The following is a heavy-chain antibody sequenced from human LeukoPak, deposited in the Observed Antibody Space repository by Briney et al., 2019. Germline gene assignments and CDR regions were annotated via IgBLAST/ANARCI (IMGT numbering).Heavy chain of an antibody. V-gene: IGHV5-51*01. J-gene: IGHJ5*02. CDR3: ERRGDNWFDP. D-gene: IGHD3-16*01. Sequence: GPSLKISCKGFEYSFTSYWIGWVRQLPGKGLEWMGISYPSDSETRYSPSFQGQVTISADKSITTAYLQWSSLKASDTAMYYCERRGDNWFDPWGQGTMVTVSS. CDR1: EYSFTSYW. CDR2: SYPSDSET.